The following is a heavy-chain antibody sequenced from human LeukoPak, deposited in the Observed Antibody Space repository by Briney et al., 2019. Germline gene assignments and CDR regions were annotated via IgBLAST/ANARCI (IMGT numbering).Heavy chain of an antibody. V-gene: IGHV4-34*01. CDR1: GGSFGGYY. J-gene: IGHJ4*02. D-gene: IGHD4-23*01. CDR3: ARVYGGNSTA. Sequence: PSETLSLTCAVYGGSFGGYYWSWIRQPPGKGLEGIGEINHSGSTNYNPSLKSRVTISVDTSTTQFSLTLSSVTAADTAVYYCARVYGGNSTAWGQGTLVTVSS. CDR2: INHSGST.